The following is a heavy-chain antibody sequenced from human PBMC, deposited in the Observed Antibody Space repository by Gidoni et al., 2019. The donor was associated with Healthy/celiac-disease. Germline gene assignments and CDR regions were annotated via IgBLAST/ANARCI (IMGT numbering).Heavy chain of an antibody. D-gene: IGHD3-10*01. J-gene: IGHJ6*02. CDR2: ISSSSSYI. V-gene: IGHV3-21*01. Sequence: EVQLVESGGGLVKPGGSLRLSCAASGFTFSSYSMNWVRQAPGKGLAWVSSISSSSSYIYYADSVKGRFTISRDNAKNSLYLQRNSLRAEDTAVYYCARDRSPIRENYYGSASYYRGMDYGMDVWGQGTTVTVSS. CDR3: ARDRSPIRENYYGSASYYRGMDYGMDV. CDR1: GFTFSSYS.